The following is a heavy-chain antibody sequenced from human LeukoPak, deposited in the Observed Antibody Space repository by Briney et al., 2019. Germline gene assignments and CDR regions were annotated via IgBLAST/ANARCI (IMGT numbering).Heavy chain of an antibody. V-gene: IGHV3-53*01. Sequence: SLRLSCAVSVFTVRSNDVSCVRRSAGQRRRDCSVIDSGGSTYYADYVKGRFTISRDNSTTTLYLQLNRMRADDTAVYYCARGGGKIPYYYIDVWGKGPTVAVSS. J-gene: IGHJ6*03. CDR3: ARGGGKIPYYYIDV. CDR1: VFTVRSND. CDR2: IDSGGST. D-gene: IGHD2-2*02.